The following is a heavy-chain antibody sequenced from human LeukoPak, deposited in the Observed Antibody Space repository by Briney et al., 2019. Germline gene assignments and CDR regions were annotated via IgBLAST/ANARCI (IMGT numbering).Heavy chain of an antibody. V-gene: IGHV3-33*01. CDR2: IWYDGSNK. CDR3: AGFRGGSSYYYYYGMDV. Sequence: QPGGSLRLSCAASGFTFSSYGMHWVRQAPGKGLEWVAVIWYDGSNKYYADSVKGRFTISRDNSKNTLYLQMNSLRAEDTAVYYCAGFRGGSSYYYYYGMDVWGQGTTVTVSS. CDR1: GFTFSSYG. J-gene: IGHJ6*02. D-gene: IGHD6-13*01.